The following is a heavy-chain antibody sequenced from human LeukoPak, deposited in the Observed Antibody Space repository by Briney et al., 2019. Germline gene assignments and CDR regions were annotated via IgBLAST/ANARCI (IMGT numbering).Heavy chain of an antibody. Sequence: GGSLRLSCAASGFTFSSYSMNWVRQAPGKGLEWVSSVSSSSSYIYYADSVKGRFTISRDNAKNSLYLQMNSLRAEDTAVYYCARGAVATIIRPTLYYFDYWGQGTLVTVSS. CDR3: ARGAVATIIRPTLYYFDY. CDR1: GFTFSSYS. J-gene: IGHJ4*02. V-gene: IGHV3-21*01. CDR2: VSSSSSYI. D-gene: IGHD5-12*01.